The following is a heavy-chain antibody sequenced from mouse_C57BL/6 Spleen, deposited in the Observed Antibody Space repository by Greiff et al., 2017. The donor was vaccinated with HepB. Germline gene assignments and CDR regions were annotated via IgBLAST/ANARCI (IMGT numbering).Heavy chain of an antibody. J-gene: IGHJ1*03. CDR2: ISYSGST. D-gene: IGHD2-13*01. CDR1: GYSITRGYA. CDR3: ARGGGDYVDWDFDV. Sequence: EVKLVESGPGMVKPSQSLSLTCTVPGYSITRGYAWPWIRHFPGNKLAWMGYISYSGSTNYNPSLKSRISITHDTSKNHFFMKLHSVTTADTATYYWARGGGDYVDWDFDVWGTGTTVTVSS. V-gene: IGHV3-1*01.